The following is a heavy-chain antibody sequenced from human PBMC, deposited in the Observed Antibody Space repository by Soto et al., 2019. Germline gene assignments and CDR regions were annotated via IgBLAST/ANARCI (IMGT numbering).Heavy chain of an antibody. CDR1: GGTFNSYA. Sequence: SVKVSCKASGGTFNSYAISWVRQAPGQGLEWMGGIIPIFGTANYAQKFQGRVTITADESTSTAYMELSSLRSEDTAVYYCARARSDYYGSGSPIDAFDIWGQGTMVTVS. D-gene: IGHD3-10*01. V-gene: IGHV1-69*13. CDR2: IIPIFGTA. CDR3: ARARSDYYGSGSPIDAFDI. J-gene: IGHJ3*02.